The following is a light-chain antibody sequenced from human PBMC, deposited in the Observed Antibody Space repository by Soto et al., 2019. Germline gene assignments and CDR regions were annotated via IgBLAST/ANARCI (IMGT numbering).Light chain of an antibody. J-gene: IGKJ1*01. CDR2: GVS. CDR3: LQHGSRSGT. CDR1: QSVSSSY. V-gene: IGKV3-20*01. Sequence: EIVLTQSPGTLSLSPGERATLSCRASQSVSSSYLAWYQQKPGQAPRLLIYGVSSRATGIPDRFSGSGSGTHFTLTVSRLEPEDPAVYYCLQHGSRSGTFGQGTKVEIQ.